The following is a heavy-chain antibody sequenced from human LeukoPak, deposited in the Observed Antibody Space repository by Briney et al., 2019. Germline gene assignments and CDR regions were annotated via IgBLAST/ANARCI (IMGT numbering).Heavy chain of an antibody. J-gene: IGHJ4*02. D-gene: IGHD3-10*01. V-gene: IGHV3-21*01. Sequence: GGSLRLSCAASGFTFSSYAMHWVRQAPGKGLEWVSSISSSSSYIYYADSVKGRFTISRDNAKNSLYLQMNSLRAEDTAVYYCATEWFGELFSYLDYWGQGTLVTVSS. CDR1: GFTFSSYA. CDR2: ISSSSSYI. CDR3: ATEWFGELFSYLDY.